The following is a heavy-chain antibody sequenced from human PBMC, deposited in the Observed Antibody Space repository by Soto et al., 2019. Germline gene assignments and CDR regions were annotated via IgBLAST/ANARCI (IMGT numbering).Heavy chain of an antibody. CDR3: ALRYCSRTTCPPLNSYFYLDV. D-gene: IGHD2-2*01. CDR2: ISGSGGTT. Sequence: EMQLLESGGGLVQPGGSLRLSCAASGFTFSNYAMTWVRQAPGKGLEWVSGISGSGGTTFYAGSVQGRFVISRDNSKNTLYLQMNRLRAEDTAVYYCALRYCSRTTCPPLNSYFYLDVWGKGTTVTVSS. CDR1: GFTFSNYA. V-gene: IGHV3-23*01. J-gene: IGHJ6*04.